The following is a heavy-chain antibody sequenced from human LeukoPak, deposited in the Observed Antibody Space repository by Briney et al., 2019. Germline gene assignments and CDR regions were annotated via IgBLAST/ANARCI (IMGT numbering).Heavy chain of an antibody. J-gene: IGHJ4*02. CDR2: MNPNSGNT. CDR1: GYTFTSYD. V-gene: IGHV1-8*01. CDR3: ARAPPKGILTGYCLLGY. D-gene: IGHD3-9*01. Sequence: ASVRVSCKASGYTFTSYDINWVRQATGQGLEWMGWMNPNSGNTGYAQKFQGRVTMTRNTSISTAYMELSSLRSEDTAVYYCARAPPKGILTGYCLLGYWGQGTLVTVSS.